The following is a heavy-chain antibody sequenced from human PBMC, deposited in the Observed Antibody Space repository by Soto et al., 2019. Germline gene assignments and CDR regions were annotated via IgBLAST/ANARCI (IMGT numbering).Heavy chain of an antibody. J-gene: IGHJ4*02. CDR3: TRDRLRYCSGGSCFGFDY. Sequence: PGGSLRLSCTASGFTFGDYAMSWFRQAPGKGLEWVGFIRSKAYGGTTEYAASVKGRFTISRDDSKSIAYLQMNSLKTEDTAVYYCTRDRLRYCSGGSCFGFDYWGQGTLVTVSS. D-gene: IGHD2-15*01. V-gene: IGHV3-49*03. CDR2: IRSKAYGGTT. CDR1: GFTFGDYA.